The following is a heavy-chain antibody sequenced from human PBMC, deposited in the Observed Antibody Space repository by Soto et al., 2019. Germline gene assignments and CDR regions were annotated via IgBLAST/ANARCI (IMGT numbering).Heavy chain of an antibody. V-gene: IGHV1-24*01. CDR3: ATGTYSFDV. CDR2: LDPEGKT. D-gene: IGHD1-7*01. CDR1: GYTPTELA. J-gene: IGHJ6*02. Sequence: ASVKVSCKVSGYTPTELAMHWVRQAPGKGLEWMGGLDPEGKTIYAQKFQGRVTMTEDTSTDTAYMELSSLRSEDTAVFYCATGTYSFDVWGQGTTVTVSS.